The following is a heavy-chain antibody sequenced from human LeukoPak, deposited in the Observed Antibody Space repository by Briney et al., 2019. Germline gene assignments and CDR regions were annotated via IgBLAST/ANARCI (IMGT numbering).Heavy chain of an antibody. CDR1: GFTFSSYS. Sequence: TGGSLRLSCAASGFTFSSYSMNWVRQAPGKGLEWVSSISSSSSYIYYADSVKGRFTISRDNAKNSLYLQMNSLRAEDTAVYYCARDPYCTSDTTCFSWFDSWGQGTLVTVSS. CDR3: ARDPYCTSDTTCFSWFDS. V-gene: IGHV3-21*04. J-gene: IGHJ5*01. D-gene: IGHD2-8*02. CDR2: ISSSSSYI.